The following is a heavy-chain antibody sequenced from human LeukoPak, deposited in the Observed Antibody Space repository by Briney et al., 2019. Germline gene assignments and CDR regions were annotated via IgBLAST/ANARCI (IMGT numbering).Heavy chain of an antibody. V-gene: IGHV4-39*01. Sequence: SETLSLTCTVSGASTTTNGYYWGWNRHSPGKGLEWIGNVYFSGNTYYNPSLKSRVTISLDTSKNEVSLKLDSVIAADTAVYYCARRVVTTGLQYFDYWGQGMLVTVSS. D-gene: IGHD2-21*02. CDR1: GASTTTNGYY. CDR2: VYFSGNT. J-gene: IGHJ4*02. CDR3: ARRVVTTGLQYFDY.